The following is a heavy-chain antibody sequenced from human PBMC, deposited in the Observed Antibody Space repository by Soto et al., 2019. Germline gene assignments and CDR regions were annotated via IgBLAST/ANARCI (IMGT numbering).Heavy chain of an antibody. CDR1: GGSISSSNW. CDR2: IYHSGST. V-gene: IGHV4-4*02. D-gene: IGHD5-18*01. J-gene: IGHJ4*02. CDR3: ARGQGYSYGYYFDY. Sequence: PSETLSLTCAVSGGSISSSNWWSWVRQPPGKGLEWIGEIYHSGSTNYNPSLKSRVTISVDKSKNQFSLKLSSVTAADTAVYYCARGQGYSYGYYFDYWGQGTLVTVSS.